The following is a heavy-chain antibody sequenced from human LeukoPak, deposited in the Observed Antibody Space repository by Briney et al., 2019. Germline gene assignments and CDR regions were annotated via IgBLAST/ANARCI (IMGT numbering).Heavy chain of an antibody. D-gene: IGHD3-3*01. V-gene: IGHV5-51*01. CDR2: IYPGDSDT. Sequence: GESLKISCKGSGYSFTTYWIGWVRQMPGKGLEWMGIIYPGDSDTKYSPSLQGQVTISADKSISTAYLQWSSLKASDTAVYYCARLRYDFWNGHDYSYCGMDVWGQGTTVTVSS. CDR1: GYSFTTYW. CDR3: ARLRYDFWNGHDYSYCGMDV. J-gene: IGHJ6*02.